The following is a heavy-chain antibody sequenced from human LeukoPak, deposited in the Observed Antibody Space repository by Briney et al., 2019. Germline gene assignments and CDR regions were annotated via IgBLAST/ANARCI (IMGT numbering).Heavy chain of an antibody. CDR3: ARDLKWNFDY. CDR1: GGTFSSYA. J-gene: IGHJ4*02. V-gene: IGHV1-69*04. Sequence: ASVKVSCKASGGTFSSYAISWVRQAPGQGLEWMGRIIPILGIANYAQKFQGRVTITADESTSTAYMELSSLRSEDTAVYYCARDLKWNFDYWGQGTLVTVSS. CDR2: IIPILGIA. D-gene: IGHD1-26*01.